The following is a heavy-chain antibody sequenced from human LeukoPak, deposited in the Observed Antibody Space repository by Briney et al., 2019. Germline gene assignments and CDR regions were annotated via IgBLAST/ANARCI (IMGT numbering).Heavy chain of an antibody. V-gene: IGHV4-39*01. J-gene: IGHJ6*02. CDR1: GGSISSSSYY. Sequence: SETLSLTCTVSGGSISSSSYYWGWIRQPPGKGLEWIGSIYYSGSTYYNPSLKSRVTISVDTSKNQFPLKLSSVTAADTAVYYCASLARPYYYYGMDVWGQGTTVTVSS. CDR2: IYYSGST. CDR3: ASLARPYYYYGMDV. D-gene: IGHD6-6*01.